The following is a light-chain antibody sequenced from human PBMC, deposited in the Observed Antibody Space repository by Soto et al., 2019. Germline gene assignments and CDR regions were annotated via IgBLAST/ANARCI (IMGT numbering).Light chain of an antibody. J-gene: IGLJ1*01. CDR1: SSDIGNSNY. Sequence: QSALTQPASVSGSPGQSITISCSATSSDIGNSNYVSWYQQHPGKAPKLMIYDVNNRPSGISNRFSGSKSASTASLTISGLQAQDEADYYCSSYTSSSLLYVFGTGTKLTVL. V-gene: IGLV2-14*03. CDR2: DVN. CDR3: SSYTSSSLLYV.